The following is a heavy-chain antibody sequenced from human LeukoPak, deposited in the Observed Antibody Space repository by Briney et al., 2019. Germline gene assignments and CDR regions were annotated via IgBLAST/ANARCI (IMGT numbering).Heavy chain of an antibody. D-gene: IGHD2-21*02. CDR1: GFTFSSYS. CDR3: ARREVVVVTATQYYYYGMDV. CDR2: ISSSSSTI. Sequence: GVSLRLSCAASGFTFSSYSMNWVRQAPGKGLEWVSYISSSSSTIYYADSVKGRFTISRDNAKNSLYLQMNSLRAEDTAVYHCARREVVVVTATQYYYYGMDVWGQGTTVTVSS. J-gene: IGHJ6*02. V-gene: IGHV3-48*01.